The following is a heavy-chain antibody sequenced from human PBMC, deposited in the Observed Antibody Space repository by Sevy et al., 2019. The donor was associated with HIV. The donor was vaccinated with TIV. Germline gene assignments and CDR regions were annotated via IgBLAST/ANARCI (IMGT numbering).Heavy chain of an antibody. D-gene: IGHD1-26*01. V-gene: IGHV3-9*03. Sequence: GGSLRLSCAASGFTFDDYAMHWVRQAPGKGLEWVSGISWNSGSIGYADSVKGRFTISRDNARKCLYLQMNSLRPEDMAFYYCAKGSGSYYYSGMDVWGQGTTVTVSS. J-gene: IGHJ6*02. CDR2: ISWNSGSI. CDR3: AKGSGSYYYSGMDV. CDR1: GFTFDDYA.